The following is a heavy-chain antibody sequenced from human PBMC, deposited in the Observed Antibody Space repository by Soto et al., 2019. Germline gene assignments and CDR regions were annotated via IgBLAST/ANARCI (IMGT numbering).Heavy chain of an antibody. Sequence: VHLVESGGGMVQPGGSLRLSCEASGFTFSDYWMSWVRQAPGKGPEWVANIKFDGSEKQYVDSVRGRFTISRDNSRSSLSLQMNSLRAGDTAVYYCVKDGGYCSSSTCYAPRNHYFDSWGQGTLVTVSS. CDR2: IKFDGSEK. V-gene: IGHV3-7*03. D-gene: IGHD2-2*01. CDR3: VKDGGYCSSSTCYAPRNHYFDS. CDR1: GFTFSDYW. J-gene: IGHJ4*02.